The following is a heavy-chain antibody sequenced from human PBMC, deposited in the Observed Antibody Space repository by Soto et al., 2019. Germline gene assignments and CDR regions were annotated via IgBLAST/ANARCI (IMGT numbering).Heavy chain of an antibody. Sequence: QVQLVQSGAEVKRPGSSVKVSCKASGDTFSFYSINWVRQAPGLGLEWMGRVNPILSMSNYAQRFQGSVTMTADKSTSTAYMELSGLRSEDKAMYYCATSYGSGYRAFDYWGQGALVTVSS. CDR2: VNPILSMS. CDR1: GDTFSFYS. V-gene: IGHV1-69*04. CDR3: ATSYGSGYRAFDY. J-gene: IGHJ4*02. D-gene: IGHD3-10*01.